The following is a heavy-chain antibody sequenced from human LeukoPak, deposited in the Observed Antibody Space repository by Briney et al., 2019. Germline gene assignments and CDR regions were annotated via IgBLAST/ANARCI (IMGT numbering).Heavy chain of an antibody. CDR3: ARDRPPTHAFDI. Sequence: SETLSLTCTVSGGSISRHYWRWIRQPPGRGLEWIEYIYCSGSNNYNPSLKSRVTISVDTSKNQFSLKLSSVTAADKAVYYCARDRPPTHAFDIWGQGTMVTVSS. CDR2: IYCSGSN. D-gene: IGHD2-15*01. CDR1: GGSISRHY. V-gene: IGHV4-59*11. J-gene: IGHJ3*02.